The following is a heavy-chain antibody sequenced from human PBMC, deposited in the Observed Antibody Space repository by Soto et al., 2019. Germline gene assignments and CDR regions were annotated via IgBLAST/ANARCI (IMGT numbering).Heavy chain of an antibody. CDR3: ARDLYRYCSGGSCYSADY. V-gene: IGHV1-18*01. D-gene: IGHD2-15*01. Sequence: GASVKVSCKASGYTFTSYGISWVRQAPGQGLEWMGWISTYNGNTNYAQKLQGRVTMTTDTSTSTAYMELRSLRSDDTAVYYCARDLYRYCSGGSCYSADYWGQGTLVTVSS. CDR2: ISTYNGNT. J-gene: IGHJ4*02. CDR1: GYTFTSYG.